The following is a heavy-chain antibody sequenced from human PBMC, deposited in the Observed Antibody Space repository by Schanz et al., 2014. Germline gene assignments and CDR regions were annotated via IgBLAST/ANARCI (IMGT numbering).Heavy chain of an antibody. CDR3: ARGQRRTIGRPFGP. J-gene: IGHJ5*02. V-gene: IGHV1-8*02. CDR2: MQPDSGKT. Sequence: QVQLVQSGAEVKKPGASVKVSCKASGYTFTSDSMHWVRQAIGQGPEWMGWMQPDSGKTHYAEKFQGRVAMTRDVSISTAYMELSSLASEDTAVYYCARGQRRTIGRPFGPWGQGTLVTVAS. D-gene: IGHD6-25*01. CDR1: GYTFTSDS.